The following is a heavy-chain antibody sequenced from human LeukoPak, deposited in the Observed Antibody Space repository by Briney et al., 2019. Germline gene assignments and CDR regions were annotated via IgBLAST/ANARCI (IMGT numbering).Heavy chain of an antibody. Sequence: GASVKVSCKASGYTFTSYATHWVRQAPGQRLEWMGWSNPGNGNTRYSQEFKGRVTIDRDTSTNTAYMEMNSLSSEDMAVFYCAREGLYGDLDYGGQGTLVTVSS. V-gene: IGHV1-3*02. CDR2: SNPGNGNT. CDR1: GYTFTSYA. J-gene: IGHJ4*02. CDR3: AREGLYGDLDY. D-gene: IGHD4-17*01.